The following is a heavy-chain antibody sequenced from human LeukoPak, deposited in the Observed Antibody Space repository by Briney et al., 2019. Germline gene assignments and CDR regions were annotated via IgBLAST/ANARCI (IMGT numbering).Heavy chain of an antibody. CDR1: GFTFSSYA. CDR2: ISGSGGST. CDR3: ATPHTYYYDSSGYYVPSFDY. D-gene: IGHD3-22*01. V-gene: IGHV3-23*01. J-gene: IGHJ4*02. Sequence: TGGSLRLSCAASGFTFSSYAMSWVRQAPGKGLEWVSAISGSGGSTYYADSVKGRFTISRDNSKNTLYLQMNSLRAEDTAVYYCATPHTYYYDSSGYYVPSFDYWGQGTLVTVSS.